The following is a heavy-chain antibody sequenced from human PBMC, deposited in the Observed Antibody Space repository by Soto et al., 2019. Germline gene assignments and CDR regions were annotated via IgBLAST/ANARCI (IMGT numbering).Heavy chain of an antibody. Sequence: SETLSLTCAVYGGSFSGYYWSWIRQPPGKGLEWIGEINHSGSTNYNPSLKSRVTISVDTSKNQFSLKLSSVTAADTAVYYCARGRYYDFWSGYYEARYGMDVWGQGTPVTVSS. J-gene: IGHJ6*02. CDR1: GGSFSGYY. CDR3: ARGRYYDFWSGYYEARYGMDV. CDR2: INHSGST. V-gene: IGHV4-34*01. D-gene: IGHD3-3*01.